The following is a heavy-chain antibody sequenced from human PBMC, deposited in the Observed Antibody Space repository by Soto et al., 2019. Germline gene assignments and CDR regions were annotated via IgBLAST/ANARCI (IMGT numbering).Heavy chain of an antibody. Sequence: QVQLVESGGGVVQPGRSLRLSCAASGFDFNTYGLHWVRQAPGKGLEWVAAISFDGGNQYYADSVKGRFTISRDKSNSTLHLQMNSLGAEDTATYFCAKDSSVTAAGSGGWFDPWGPGTLVIVSS. V-gene: IGHV3-30*18. CDR2: ISFDGGNQ. CDR3: AKDSSVTAAGSGGWFDP. J-gene: IGHJ5*02. CDR1: GFDFNTYG. D-gene: IGHD6-13*01.